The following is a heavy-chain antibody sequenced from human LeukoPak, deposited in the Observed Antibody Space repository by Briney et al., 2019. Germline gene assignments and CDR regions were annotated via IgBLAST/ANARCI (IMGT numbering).Heavy chain of an antibody. D-gene: IGHD2-8*01. CDR1: GTRDD. J-gene: IGHJ5*02. CDR3: AKYERRGFDP. CDR2: MNPNDDT. V-gene: IGHV1-8*01. Sequence: ASVKVSCKSSGTRDDINWVRQAAGQGLERVGWMNPNDDTGYAQKIQGRVTFTRNTSLRTVYMELRSLTFEDTAVYYCAKYERRGFDPWGQGTLVTVSS.